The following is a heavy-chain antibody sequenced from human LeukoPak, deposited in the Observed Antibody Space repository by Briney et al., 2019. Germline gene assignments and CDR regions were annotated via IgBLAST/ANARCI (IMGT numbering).Heavy chain of an antibody. CDR1: GYTFTSYY. CDR3: ARGRDSSGYPGSDFDY. J-gene: IGHJ4*02. D-gene: IGHD3-22*01. CDR2: INPSGGST. V-gene: IGHV1-46*01. Sequence: ASVKVSCKASGYTFTSYYMHWVRQAPGQGLERMGIINPSGGSTSYAQKFQGRVTMTRDMSTSTVYMELSSLRSEDTAVYYCARGRDSSGYPGSDFDYWGQGTLVTVSS.